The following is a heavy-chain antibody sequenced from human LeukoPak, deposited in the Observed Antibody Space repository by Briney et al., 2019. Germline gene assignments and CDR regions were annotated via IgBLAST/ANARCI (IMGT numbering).Heavy chain of an antibody. CDR3: ARTRIRCSSTSCYRYGMDV. CDR1: GYTFTGYY. Sequence: ASVKVSCTASGYTFTGYYMHWVRQAPGQGLEWMGWINPNSGGTNYAQKFQGWVTMTRDTSISTAYMELSRLRSDDTAVYYCARTRIRCSSTSCYRYGMDVWGQGTTVTVSS. CDR2: INPNSGGT. J-gene: IGHJ6*02. V-gene: IGHV1-2*04. D-gene: IGHD2-2*01.